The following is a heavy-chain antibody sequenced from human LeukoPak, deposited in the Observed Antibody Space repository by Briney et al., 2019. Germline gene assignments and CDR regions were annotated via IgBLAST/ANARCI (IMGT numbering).Heavy chain of an antibody. J-gene: IGHJ6*03. CDR1: GGSISSGSYY. V-gene: IGHV4-61*02. D-gene: IGHD6-6*01. CDR3: ARVGRVYSSSSGGYYYYYMDV. Sequence: SETLSLTCTVSGGSISSGSYYWSWIRQPAGKGLEWIGRIYTSGSTIYHPSLKSRVTISVHTSTNQFSLKLSSVTAADTAVYYCARVGRVYSSSSGGYYYYYMDVWGKGTTVTVSS. CDR2: IYTSGST.